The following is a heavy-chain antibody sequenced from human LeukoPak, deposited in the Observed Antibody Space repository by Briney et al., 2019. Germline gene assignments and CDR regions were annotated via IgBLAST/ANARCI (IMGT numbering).Heavy chain of an antibody. CDR3: AKDKYYYGSGSSIDY. J-gene: IGHJ4*02. CDR1: GFTFSSYA. CDR2: INPSGGST. D-gene: IGHD3-10*01. Sequence: GGSLRLSCAASGFTFSSYAMSWVRQAPGKGLEWVSAINPSGGSTYYADSVKGRFTISRDNSKNTLYLQMNSLRAEDTAVYYCAKDKYYYGSGSSIDYWGQGTLVTVSS. V-gene: IGHV3-23*01.